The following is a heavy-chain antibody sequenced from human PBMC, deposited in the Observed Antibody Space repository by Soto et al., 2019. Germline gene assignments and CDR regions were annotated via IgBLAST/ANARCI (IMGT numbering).Heavy chain of an antibody. J-gene: IGHJ6*02. CDR3: ARDPDYYYGMDV. CDR1: GFTLSSYS. V-gene: IGHV3-48*02. Sequence: WGCLRLPCAACGFTLSSYSMHWFCQATVQGLEWVSYCSSSSSMIYYADSVKGRSTTSRNIDKNLSYLQMNSLRDEDTAVYYCARDPDYYYGMDVWGQGPTVTVSS. CDR2: CSSSSSMI.